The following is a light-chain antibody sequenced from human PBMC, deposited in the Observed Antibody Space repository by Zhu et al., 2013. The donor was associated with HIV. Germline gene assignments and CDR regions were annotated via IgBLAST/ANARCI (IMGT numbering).Light chain of an antibody. CDR2: DAS. V-gene: IGKV3-15*01. J-gene: IGKJ5*01. Sequence: EIVLTQSPVTLSLSPGERATLSCRTSQSVRSNLAWYQQKPGQAPRLLIFDASTRAAGIPAGFSGSGSGTQFTLTISSLQPEDFATYYCQQANTFPPTFGQGTRLEIK. CDR1: QSVRSN. CDR3: QQANTFPPT.